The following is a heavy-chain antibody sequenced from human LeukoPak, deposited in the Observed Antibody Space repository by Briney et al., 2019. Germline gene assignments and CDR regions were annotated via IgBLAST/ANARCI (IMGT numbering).Heavy chain of an antibody. CDR1: GFTFSSYG. D-gene: IGHD3-3*01. Sequence: GGSLRLSCAASGFTFSSYGMHWVRQAPGKGLEWVSSISSSSSYIYYADSVKGRFTISRDNAKNSLYLQMNSLRAEDTAVYYCARAPPIDFWSGYYRDDAFDIWGQGTMVTVSS. CDR3: ARAPPIDFWSGYYRDDAFDI. V-gene: IGHV3-21*01. CDR2: ISSSSSYI. J-gene: IGHJ3*02.